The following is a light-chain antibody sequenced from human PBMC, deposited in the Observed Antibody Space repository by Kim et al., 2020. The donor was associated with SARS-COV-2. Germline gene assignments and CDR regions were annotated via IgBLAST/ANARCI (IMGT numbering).Light chain of an antibody. Sequence: GKTVTISCTRSSGGIGSNYVQWYQQRPGSAPTTVIYESNQRPSGVPDRFSGSIDTSSNSASLTISGLKTEDEADYYCQSYDSSSCVFGGGTKLTVL. V-gene: IGLV6-57*03. CDR1: SGGIGSNY. CDR3: QSYDSSSCV. J-gene: IGLJ3*02. CDR2: ESN.